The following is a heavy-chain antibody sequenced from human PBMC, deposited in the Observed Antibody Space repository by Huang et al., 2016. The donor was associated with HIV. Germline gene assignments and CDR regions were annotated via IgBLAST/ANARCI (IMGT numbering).Heavy chain of an antibody. V-gene: IGHV1-69*13. CDR2: IIPLFGTT. CDR1: GGTFSNYA. J-gene: IGHJ4*02. Sequence: QVRLVQSGAEVKKPGSSVKVSCKASGGTFSNYAISWVRQAPGQGLEWMGGIIPLFGTTHNAQKFKGRVTMVADESTSTAYMELSSLRSEDTAIYYCARDRGYYGSGSYTLWGQGTLVTVSS. CDR3: ARDRGYYGSGSYTL. D-gene: IGHD3-10*01.